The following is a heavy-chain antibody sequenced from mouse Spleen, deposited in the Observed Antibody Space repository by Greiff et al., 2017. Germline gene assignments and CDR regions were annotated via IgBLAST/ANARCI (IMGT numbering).Heavy chain of an antibody. CDR1: GYTFTSYW. J-gene: IGHJ2*01. CDR2: IDPSDSYT. Sequence: VQLQQPGAELVMPGASVKLSCKASGYTFTSYWMHWVKQRPGQGLEWIGEIDPSDSYTNYNQKFKGKATLTVDKSSSTAYMQLSSLTSEDSAVYYCAREKTGDYWGQGTTLTVSS. D-gene: IGHD4-1*01. CDR3: AREKTGDY. V-gene: IGHV1-69*01.